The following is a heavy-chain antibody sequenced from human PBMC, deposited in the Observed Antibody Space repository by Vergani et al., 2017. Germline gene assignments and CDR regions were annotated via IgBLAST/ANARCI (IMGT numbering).Heavy chain of an antibody. Sequence: QVQLQQWGAGLLKPSETLSLTCAVSGGSFSGYYWSWIRQPPGKGLEWIGEINHSGSTNYHPSLKSRVTISVDTSKNQYSLKLSSVTAADTAVYYCARGLTVVVVAATRGMDVWG. CDR2: INHSGST. V-gene: IGHV4-34*01. CDR3: ARGLTVVVVAATRGMDV. CDR1: GGSFSGYY. D-gene: IGHD2-15*01. J-gene: IGHJ6*02.